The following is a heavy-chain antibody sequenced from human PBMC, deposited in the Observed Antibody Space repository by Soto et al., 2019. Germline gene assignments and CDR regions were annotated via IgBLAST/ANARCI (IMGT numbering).Heavy chain of an antibody. CDR2: IVVGSGNT. CDR3: AAYDFWSGYSLDAFDI. CDR1: GFTFTSSA. J-gene: IGHJ3*02. D-gene: IGHD3-3*01. Sequence: SVKVSCKASGFTFTSSAMQWVRQARGQRLEWIGWIVVGSGNTNYAQKFQERVTITRDMSTSTANMEMSSLKSEDTAVYYCAAYDFWSGYSLDAFDIWGQGTMVTVSS. V-gene: IGHV1-58*02.